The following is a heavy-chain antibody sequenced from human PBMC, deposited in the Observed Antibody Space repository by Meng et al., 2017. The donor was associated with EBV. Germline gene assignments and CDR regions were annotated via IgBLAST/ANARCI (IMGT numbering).Heavy chain of an antibody. CDR3: AHRRDEYSSSWYGWFDP. J-gene: IGHJ5*02. D-gene: IGHD6-13*01. CDR1: GLSLSTSGVG. V-gene: IGHV2-5*02. CDR2: IYWDDDK. Sequence: QITLKGSGPTLVKPTQTLTLTCTFSGLSLSTSGVGVGWIRQPPGKALEWLALIYWDDDKRYSPSLKSRLTITKDTSKNQVVLTMTNMDPVDTATYYCAHRRDEYSSSWYGWFDPWGQGTLVTVSS.